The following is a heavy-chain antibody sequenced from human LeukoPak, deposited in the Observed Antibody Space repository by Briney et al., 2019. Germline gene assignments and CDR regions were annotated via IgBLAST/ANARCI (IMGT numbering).Heavy chain of an antibody. D-gene: IGHD3-22*01. Sequence: SETLSLTCTVSGYSISSGNYWGWIRQPPGRGLEWVGGISHSGSTYYNPSLKSRVTVSVDTSKNQFSLKLSSVTAADTAVYYCASLTTADAFDIWGQGTMVTVSS. CDR3: ASLTTADAFDI. V-gene: IGHV4-38-2*02. J-gene: IGHJ3*02. CDR2: ISHSGST. CDR1: GYSISSGNY.